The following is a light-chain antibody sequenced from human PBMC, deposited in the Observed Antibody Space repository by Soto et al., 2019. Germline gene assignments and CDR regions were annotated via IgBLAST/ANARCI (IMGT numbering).Light chain of an antibody. J-gene: IGLJ1*01. CDR3: SSYTSSSTLLYV. CDR1: SSDVGGYKF. Sequence: QSALTQPASVSASPGQSITISCTGTSSDVGGYKFVSWYHHHPGKAPKLMIYEVNNRPSGVSNRFSGSKSGNTASLTISGLQTEDEADYYCSSYTSSSTLLYVFGTGTKVTVL. CDR2: EVN. V-gene: IGLV2-14*01.